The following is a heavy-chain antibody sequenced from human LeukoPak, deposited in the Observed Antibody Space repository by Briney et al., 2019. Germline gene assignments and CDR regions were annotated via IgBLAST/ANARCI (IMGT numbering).Heavy chain of an antibody. D-gene: IGHD2-15*01. CDR1: GGSISSYY. V-gene: IGHV4-59*01. Sequence: PSETLSLTCTVSGGSISSYYWSWIRPPPGKGLEWIGYIYYSGSTNYNPSLKSRVTISVDTSKNQFSLKLSSVTAADTAVYYCARTYCSGGSCYSVWFDPWGQGTLVTVSS. CDR3: ARTYCSGGSCYSVWFDP. J-gene: IGHJ5*02. CDR2: IYYSGST.